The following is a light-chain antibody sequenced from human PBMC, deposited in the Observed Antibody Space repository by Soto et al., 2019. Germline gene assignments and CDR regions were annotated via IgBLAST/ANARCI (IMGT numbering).Light chain of an antibody. CDR3: SSYTSSSTLNYV. J-gene: IGLJ1*01. V-gene: IGLV2-14*01. CDR1: SSDVGGYNY. CDR2: DVS. Sequence: QSVLTQPASVSGTPGQSITISCTGTSSDVGGYNYVSWYQQHPGKAPKLMIYDVSNRPSGVSNRFSGSKSGNTASLTISGLHAEFEADYYCSSYTSSSTLNYVFGTGTKVTV.